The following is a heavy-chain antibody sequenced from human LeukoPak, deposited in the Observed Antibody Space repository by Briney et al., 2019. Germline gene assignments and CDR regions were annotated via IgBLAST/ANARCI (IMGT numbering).Heavy chain of an antibody. V-gene: IGHV3-7*01. Sequence: GGSLRLSCAASGFTFSSYGMHWVRQAPGKGLEWVANIKEDGSVQYCVDSVKGRFTISRDNAKNSLYLQMNSLRAEDTAVYYCARKMWGYSYGFDYWGQGTLVTVSS. J-gene: IGHJ4*02. CDR1: GFTFSSYG. CDR3: ARKMWGYSYGFDY. CDR2: IKEDGSVQ. D-gene: IGHD5-18*01.